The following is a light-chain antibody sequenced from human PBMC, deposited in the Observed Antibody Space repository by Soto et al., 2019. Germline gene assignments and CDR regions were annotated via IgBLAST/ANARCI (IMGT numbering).Light chain of an antibody. V-gene: IGLV1-47*02. CDR2: YNN. J-gene: IGLJ1*01. CDR3: VAWDASLRGYV. Sequence: SVLTQPPSASGTPGQRVTMSCSGSNSNVGNYYVSWYQHLPGTAPKLLIYYNNQRPSGVPDRFSGSKSGTSASLAISGLRSEDESDYYCVAWDASLRGYVFGTGTKLTVL. CDR1: NSNVGNYY.